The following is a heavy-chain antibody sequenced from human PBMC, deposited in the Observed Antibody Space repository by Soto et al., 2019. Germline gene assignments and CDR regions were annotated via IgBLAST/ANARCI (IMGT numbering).Heavy chain of an antibody. J-gene: IGHJ4*02. Sequence: QVQLVESGGGVVQPGMSLRLSCAASGFIFSSYAVHWVRQAPGKGLEWVAVITYDGRKKYYADSVKGRFTISRDNSKNPLYLHMSALGADDTAVYLCATGAPDGDFFDDWGQGTLVTVSS. CDR3: ATGAPDGDFFDD. CDR2: ITYDGRKK. D-gene: IGHD1-26*01. V-gene: IGHV3-30*11. CDR1: GFIFSSYA.